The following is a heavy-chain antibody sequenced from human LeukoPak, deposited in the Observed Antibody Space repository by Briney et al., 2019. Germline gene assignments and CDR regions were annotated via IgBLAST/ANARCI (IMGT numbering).Heavy chain of an antibody. V-gene: IGHV4-34*01. CDR1: GFTFSSYG. J-gene: IGHJ4*02. Sequence: GSLRLSCAASGFTFSSYGMHWIRQPPGKGLEWIGEINHSGSTNYNPSLKSRVTISVDTSKNQFSLKLSSVTAADTAVYYCARGKGNYAEGYWGQGTLVTVSS. CDR2: INHSGST. D-gene: IGHD1-7*01. CDR3: ARGKGNYAEGY.